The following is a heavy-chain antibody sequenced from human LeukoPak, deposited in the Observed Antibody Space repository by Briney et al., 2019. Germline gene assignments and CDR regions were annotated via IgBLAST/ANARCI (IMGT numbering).Heavy chain of an antibody. V-gene: IGHV4-59*01. CDR3: ARAGSGWSFDY. CDR2: NSYSGNT. J-gene: IGHJ4*02. CDR1: GGSFSDYY. Sequence: PSETLSLTCAVFGGSFSDYYWTWMRQPPGKGLEWIGYNSYSGNTNYNPSLKSRVTISVDMSKNQFSLKLNSVTAADTAVYYCARAGSGWSFDYWGQGTLVTVSS. D-gene: IGHD6-19*01.